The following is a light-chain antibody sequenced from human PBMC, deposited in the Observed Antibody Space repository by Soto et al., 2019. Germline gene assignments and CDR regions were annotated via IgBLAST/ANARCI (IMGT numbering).Light chain of an antibody. CDR2: EVS. CDR3: SSYTSSSTPHV. Sequence: QSALTQPASVSGSPGQSITISCTGTSSDVGGYNYVSWYQQHPGKAPKLMIYEVSNRPSGVSHRFSGSKSGNTASLTISGLQAEDEADYYCSSYTSSSTPHVFGTGTKLTVL. V-gene: IGLV2-14*01. J-gene: IGLJ1*01. CDR1: SSDVGGYNY.